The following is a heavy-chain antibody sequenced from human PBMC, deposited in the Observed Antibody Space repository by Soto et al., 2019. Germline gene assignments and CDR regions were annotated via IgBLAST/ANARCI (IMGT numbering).Heavy chain of an antibody. Sequence: PGGSLRLSCAASGFTFSSYAMHWVRQAPGKGLEWVAVISYDGSNKYYADSVKGRFTISRDNSKNTLYLQMNSLRAEDTAVYYCARDYDSSGYYGDYWGQGTLVTVSS. CDR3: ARDYDSSGYYGDY. CDR2: ISYDGSNK. D-gene: IGHD3-22*01. V-gene: IGHV3-30-3*01. CDR1: GFTFSSYA. J-gene: IGHJ4*02.